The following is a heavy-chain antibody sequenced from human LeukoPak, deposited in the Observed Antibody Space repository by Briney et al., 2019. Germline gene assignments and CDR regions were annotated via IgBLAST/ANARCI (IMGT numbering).Heavy chain of an antibody. CDR1: GFTFSSYG. J-gene: IGHJ4*02. Sequence: GGSLRLSCAASGFTFSSYGMHWGRQAPGKGLEWVAVIWYDGSNKYYADSVKGRFTISRDNSKNTLYLQMNSLRAEDTAVYYCARACRGGDFWSGYYPDYFDYWGQGTLVTVSS. V-gene: IGHV3-33*01. D-gene: IGHD3-3*01. CDR3: ARACRGGDFWSGYYPDYFDY. CDR2: IWYDGSNK.